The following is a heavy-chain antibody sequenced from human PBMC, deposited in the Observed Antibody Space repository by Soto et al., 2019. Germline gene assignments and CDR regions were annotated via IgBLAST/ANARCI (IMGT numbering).Heavy chain of an antibody. D-gene: IGHD2-2*01. J-gene: IGHJ6*02. CDR2: IYPGDSDT. Sequence: EVQLVQSGAEVKKPGESLKISCKGSGYSFTSYWIGWVRQMPGKGLEWMGIIYPGDSDTRYSPSFQGQVTISADKSISTAYLQWSSLKASDTAMYYCARREYCISTSCYVKDYYGMDVWGQGTTVTVSS. V-gene: IGHV5-51*01. CDR3: ARREYCISTSCYVKDYYGMDV. CDR1: GYSFTSYW.